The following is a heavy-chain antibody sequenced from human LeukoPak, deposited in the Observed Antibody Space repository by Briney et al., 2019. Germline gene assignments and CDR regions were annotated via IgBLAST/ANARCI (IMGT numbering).Heavy chain of an antibody. V-gene: IGHV4-59*08. Sequence: SETLSLTCTVSGGSISSYYWSWIRQPPGKGLEWIGYIYYSGSTNYNPSLKSRVTISVDTSKNQFSLKLSSVTAADTAVYYCARRQYYYDSSEAFDIWGQGTMVTVSS. D-gene: IGHD3-22*01. J-gene: IGHJ3*02. CDR3: ARRQYYYDSSEAFDI. CDR1: GGSISSYY. CDR2: IYYSGST.